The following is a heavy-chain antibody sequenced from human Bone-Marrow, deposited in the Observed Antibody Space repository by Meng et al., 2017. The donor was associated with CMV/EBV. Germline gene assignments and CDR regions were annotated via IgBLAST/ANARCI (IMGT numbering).Heavy chain of an antibody. D-gene: IGHD3-16*01. CDR3: ARAPPTMITDYFAY. Sequence: SCAASGFSFSNYAMHWVRQAPGKGLEWVAIISFDGNNKEYAASVRGRFTISRDISKHTLYLQMNSLRPEDTAVYYCARAPPTMITDYFAYWGQGTVVTVSS. CDR1: GFSFSNYA. V-gene: IGHV3-30-3*01. CDR2: ISFDGNNK. J-gene: IGHJ4*02.